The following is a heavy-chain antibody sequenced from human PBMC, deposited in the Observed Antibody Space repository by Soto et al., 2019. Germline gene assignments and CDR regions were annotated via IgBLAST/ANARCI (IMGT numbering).Heavy chain of an antibody. V-gene: IGHV1-18*01. CDR2: ISAYNGNT. Sequence: QVQLVQSGAEVKKPGASVKVSCKASGYTFTSYGITWVRQAPGQGLEWMGWISAYNGNTNYAQKLQGRVIMTADTSTSTAYMELRSLRSDDTAVYYCARHGGYYSVTKQNAFTIWGQGTMVTVSS. CDR1: GYTFTSYG. CDR3: ARHGGYYSVTKQNAFTI. D-gene: IGHD2-15*01. J-gene: IGHJ3*02.